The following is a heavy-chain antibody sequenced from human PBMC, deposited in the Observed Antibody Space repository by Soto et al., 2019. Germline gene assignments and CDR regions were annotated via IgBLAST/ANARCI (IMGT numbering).Heavy chain of an antibody. Sequence: EEQLVESGGALVQPGGSLRLSCAASGFTFNRFGMNWVRQAPGKGLEWISYISSASSTTQYAESVKGRFTISRDNARDSLYVQMSSLRVEDTAVYYCARRPLWSGLSDYYYMDVWGKGTTVTVSS. V-gene: IGHV3-48*01. CDR3: ARRPLWSGLSDYYYMDV. D-gene: IGHD3-3*01. J-gene: IGHJ6*03. CDR1: GFTFNRFG. CDR2: ISSASSTT.